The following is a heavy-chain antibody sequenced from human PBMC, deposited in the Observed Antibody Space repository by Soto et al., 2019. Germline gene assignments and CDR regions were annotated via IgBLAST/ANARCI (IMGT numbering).Heavy chain of an antibody. Sequence: ASVKVSCKASGYTFTSYGISWVRQAPGQGLEWMGWISAYNGNTNYAQKLQGRVTMTTDTSTSTAYMELSSLRSEDTAVYYCAREKLGYCSSTRCPSDMDVWGQGTTVTVSS. J-gene: IGHJ6*02. V-gene: IGHV1-18*01. CDR2: ISAYNGNT. CDR3: AREKLGYCSSTRCPSDMDV. CDR1: GYTFTSYG. D-gene: IGHD2-2*01.